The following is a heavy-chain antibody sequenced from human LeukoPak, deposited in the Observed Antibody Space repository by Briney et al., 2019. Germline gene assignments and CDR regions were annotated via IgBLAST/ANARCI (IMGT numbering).Heavy chain of an antibody. V-gene: IGHV3-23*01. CDR3: AKDWSGYCSGGSCYSGHDY. Sequence: GGSLRLSCSASGFTFSSYAMSWVRQAPGKGLEWVSAIRGSGGSTYYADSVKGRVTISRDNSKNTLYLQMNSLRAEDTAVYYCAKDWSGYCSGGSCYSGHDYWGQGTLVTVSS. CDR2: IRGSGGST. J-gene: IGHJ4*02. CDR1: GFTFSSYA. D-gene: IGHD2-15*01.